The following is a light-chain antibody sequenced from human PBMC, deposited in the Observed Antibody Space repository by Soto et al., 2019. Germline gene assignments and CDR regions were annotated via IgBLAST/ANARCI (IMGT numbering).Light chain of an antibody. V-gene: IGKV3-15*01. CDR3: QQYNNWPTIT. J-gene: IGKJ5*01. CDR2: GAS. CDR1: QGFTST. Sequence: DIVMTQSPATLSVSPGSRSTLSCMASQGFTSTVAWYQQKPGQAPRLVIFGASNRATGIPARFSGSGSGTDFTLTISSLQSEDFAVYYGQQYNNWPTITFGQGTRLEIK.